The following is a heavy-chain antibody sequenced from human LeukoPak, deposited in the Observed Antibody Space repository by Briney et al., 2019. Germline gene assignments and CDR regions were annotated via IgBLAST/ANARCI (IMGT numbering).Heavy chain of an antibody. Sequence: ASVKVSCKASGYTFTGYYMHWVRQAPGQGLEWMGWINPNSGGTNYAQKFQGRVTMTRDTSISTAYMELSRLRSDDTAVYYCARNSILEWLLGNMDVWGKGTTVTVSS. CDR3: ARNSILEWLLGNMDV. V-gene: IGHV1-2*02. CDR1: GYTFTGYY. D-gene: IGHD3-3*01. CDR2: INPNSGGT. J-gene: IGHJ6*03.